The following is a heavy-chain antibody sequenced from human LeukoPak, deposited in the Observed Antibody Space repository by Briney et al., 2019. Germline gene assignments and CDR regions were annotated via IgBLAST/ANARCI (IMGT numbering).Heavy chain of an antibody. D-gene: IGHD3-22*01. CDR2: INHSGST. CDR1: GGSFSGYY. CDR3: ARAHYETASPAGGL. Sequence: SETLSLTCALHGGSFSGYYWSWIRQTPGKGLEWIGEINHSGSTNHNPSLKSRVTISIDTSKNQFSLKLSSVTAADTAVYYCARAHYETASPAGGLWGQGTLVTVSS. J-gene: IGHJ4*02. V-gene: IGHV4-34*01.